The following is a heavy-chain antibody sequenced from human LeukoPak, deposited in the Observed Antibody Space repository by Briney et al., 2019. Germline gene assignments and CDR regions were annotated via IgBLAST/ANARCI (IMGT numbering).Heavy chain of an antibody. V-gene: IGHV1-46*01. CDR1: GYTFTSYY. D-gene: IGHD3-22*01. Sequence: ASVKVSCKASGYTFTSYYMHWVRQAPGQGLEWMGIINPSGGSTSYAQKFQGRVTMTRDTSTSTVYMELSSLRSEDTAVYYCARGQYYYDSSGYHDAIDIWGQGTMVTVSS. CDR3: ARGQYYYDSSGYHDAIDI. CDR2: INPSGGST. J-gene: IGHJ3*02.